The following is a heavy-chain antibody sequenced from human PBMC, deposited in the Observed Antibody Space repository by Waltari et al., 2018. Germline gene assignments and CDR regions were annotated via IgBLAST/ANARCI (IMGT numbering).Heavy chain of an antibody. V-gene: IGHV3-53*01. CDR1: GLPVRANA. CDR2: IYGGGST. D-gene: IGHD2-2*01. J-gene: IGHJ4*02. CDR3: ASCSRSSCYQGGFDY. Sequence: EVQLVESGGGLVQPGGSLIHSCVAAGLPVRANALSAARQAPGKGLEWVSVIYGGGSTFYADSVKGRFTISRDNSKNALYLQMSSLRAEDTAVYFCASCSRSSCYQGGFDYWGQGTLVTFTS.